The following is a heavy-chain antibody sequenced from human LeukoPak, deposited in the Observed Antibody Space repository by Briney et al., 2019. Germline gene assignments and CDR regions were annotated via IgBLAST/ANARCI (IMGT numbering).Heavy chain of an antibody. CDR3: ARDRVNWFDP. CDR2: IYHSGST. Sequence: PSETLSLTCTVSGYSISSGYYWGWIRQPPGKGLEWIGSIYHSGSTYYNPSLKSRVTISVDTSKNQFSLKLSSVTAADTAVYYCARDRVNWFDPWGQGTLVTVSS. CDR1: GYSISSGYY. V-gene: IGHV4-38-2*02. J-gene: IGHJ5*02.